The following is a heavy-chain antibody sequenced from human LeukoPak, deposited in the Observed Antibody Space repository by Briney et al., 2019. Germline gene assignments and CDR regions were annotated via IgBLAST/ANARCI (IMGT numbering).Heavy chain of an antibody. J-gene: IGHJ3*02. Sequence: GGSLRLSCAASGFTFSSYAMSWVRQAPGKGLEWVSAISGSGGSTYYADSVKGRFTISRVNSKNTLYLQMNSLRAEDTAVYYCAKQLPSLRIAAAGGAFDIWGQGTMVTVSS. D-gene: IGHD6-13*01. CDR3: AKQLPSLRIAAAGGAFDI. V-gene: IGHV3-23*01. CDR1: GFTFSSYA. CDR2: ISGSGGST.